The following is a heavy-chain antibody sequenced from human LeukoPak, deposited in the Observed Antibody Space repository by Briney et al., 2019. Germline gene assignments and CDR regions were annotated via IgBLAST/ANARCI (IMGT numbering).Heavy chain of an antibody. CDR2: IVPIFGTA. V-gene: IGHV1-69*05. CDR1: GGTFSSYA. J-gene: IGHJ4*02. Sequence: SVKASCKASGGTFSSYAISWVRQAPGQGLEWMGRIVPIFGTANYAQKFQGRVTITTDESTSTAYMELSSLRSEDTAVYYCASFRDGYNYFDYWGQGTLVTVSS. D-gene: IGHD5-24*01. CDR3: ASFRDGYNYFDY.